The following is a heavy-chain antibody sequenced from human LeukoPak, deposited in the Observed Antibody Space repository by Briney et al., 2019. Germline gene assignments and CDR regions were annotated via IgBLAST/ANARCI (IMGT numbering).Heavy chain of an antibody. CDR1: GYTFTCYG. J-gene: IGHJ4*02. Sequence: ASVKVSCKASGYTFTCYGISWVRQAPGQGLEWTGWISAYNGNTNYAQKLQGRVTITSDKSTSTAYMELSSLRSEDTAVYYCARDRRDYWEKGFDYWGQGTLVTVSS. V-gene: IGHV1-18*01. D-gene: IGHD4-17*01. CDR3: ARDRRDYWEKGFDY. CDR2: ISAYNGNT.